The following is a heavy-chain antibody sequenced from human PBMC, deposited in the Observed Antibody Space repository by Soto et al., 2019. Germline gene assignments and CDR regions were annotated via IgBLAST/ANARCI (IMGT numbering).Heavy chain of an antibody. J-gene: IGHJ4*02. CDR1: GYSFISYG. CDR2: ISGYNGNT. V-gene: IGHV1-18*01. CDR3: ARDEPIVATAGIDY. Sequence: QVQLVQSGAEVKKPGASVKVSCKASGYSFISYGISWVRQAPGQGLEWMGWISGYNGNTKYEQKVQDRVTMTTDTSTSTAYMELRSLRSDDTAVYYCARDEPIVATAGIDYWGQGTLVTVSS. D-gene: IGHD3-10*01.